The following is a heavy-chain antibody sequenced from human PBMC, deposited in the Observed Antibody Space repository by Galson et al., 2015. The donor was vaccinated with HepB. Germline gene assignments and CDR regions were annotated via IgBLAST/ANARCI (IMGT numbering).Heavy chain of an antibody. D-gene: IGHD3-10*01. J-gene: IGHJ5*01. CDR2: VSATGGAT. CDR1: GFTFTTYA. Sequence: LRLSCAASGFTFTTYAMTWVRQAPGKGLEWVSTVSATGGATYYADSVKGRFTISRDNSKNTLDLQMNSLRADDTAVYYCAKDISGGSYYPPWFDSWSQGTLVTVSS. V-gene: IGHV3-23*01. CDR3: AKDISGGSYYPPWFDS.